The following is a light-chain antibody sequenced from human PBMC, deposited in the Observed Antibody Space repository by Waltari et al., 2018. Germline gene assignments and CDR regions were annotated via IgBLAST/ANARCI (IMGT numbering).Light chain of an antibody. CDR3: QQGKTFPLT. CDR2: AAS. J-gene: IGKJ4*01. V-gene: IGKV1-12*01. Sequence: TQLTQSPSSVSASVGDRVTISRRASQDINSYLAWYQQEPGKAPKLLIYAASSLLSGVPSRFSGSGSGTDFTLTISSLQPDDSATYYCQQGKTFPLTFGGGTKVEI. CDR1: QDINSY.